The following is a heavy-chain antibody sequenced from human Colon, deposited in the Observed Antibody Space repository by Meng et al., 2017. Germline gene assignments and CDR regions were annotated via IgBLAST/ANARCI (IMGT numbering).Heavy chain of an antibody. Sequence: QVQLQESGPGVVKTSQTLSLTCTIPGGSINSADYYWNWIRQSPGKGLEWLGYIHSSGNTYYTPSLKSRLTMSLDTSKNQFSLRLTSVTAADTAVYYCARNPVIPDARTFDFWGQGALVTVSS. CDR2: IHSSGNT. CDR3: ARNPVIPDARTFDF. J-gene: IGHJ4*02. V-gene: IGHV4-30-4*01. CDR1: GGSINSADYY. D-gene: IGHD2-2*01.